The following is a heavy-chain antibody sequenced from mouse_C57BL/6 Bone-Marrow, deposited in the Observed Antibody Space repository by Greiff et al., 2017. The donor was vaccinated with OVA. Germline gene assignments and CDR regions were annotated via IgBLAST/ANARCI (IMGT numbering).Heavy chain of an antibody. V-gene: IGHV5-4*01. J-gene: IGHJ4*01. CDR1: GFTFSSYA. CDR3: ARDITGYYAMDY. D-gene: IGHD4-1*01. Sequence: EVKLMESGGGLVKPGGSLKLSCAASGFTFSSYAMSWVRQTPEKRLEWVATISDGGSYTYYPDNVKGRVTISRDNAKNNLYLQMSHLKSEDTAMYYCARDITGYYAMDYWGQGTSVTVSS. CDR2: ISDGGSYT.